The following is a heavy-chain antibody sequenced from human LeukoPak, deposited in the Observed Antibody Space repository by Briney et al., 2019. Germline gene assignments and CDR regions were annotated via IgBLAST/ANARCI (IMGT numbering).Heavy chain of an antibody. J-gene: IGHJ4*02. Sequence: GGSLRLSCVASGFSFDNYGMRWVRQAPGEGLEWVSGINWNGGSTGYADSVKGRFTISRDNAKNSLYLQMNSLRAEDTALYYCARSHDSSGYASVAFDYWGQGTLVTVSS. CDR3: ARSHDSSGYASVAFDY. CDR1: GFSFDNYG. CDR2: INWNGGST. D-gene: IGHD3-22*01. V-gene: IGHV3-20*04.